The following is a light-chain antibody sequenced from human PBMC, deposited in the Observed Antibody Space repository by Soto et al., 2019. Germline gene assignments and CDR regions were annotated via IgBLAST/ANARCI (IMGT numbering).Light chain of an antibody. J-gene: IGKJ2*01. CDR2: GAS. Sequence: EIVLTQSPGTLSLSPGERATLSCRASQSVSGSYLSWYRQKPGQAPRLLIYGASSRATGIPDRFSGSGSGTGFTLTISRLEPEDFAVYYCQQYGNSPYTFGQGTTLEIK. V-gene: IGKV3-20*01. CDR3: QQYGNSPYT. CDR1: QSVSGSY.